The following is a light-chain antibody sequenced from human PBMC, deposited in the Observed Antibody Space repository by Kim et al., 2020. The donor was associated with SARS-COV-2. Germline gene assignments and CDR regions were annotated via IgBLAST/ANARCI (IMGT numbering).Light chain of an antibody. CDR3: HVWDSSTAV. J-gene: IGLJ3*02. CDR2: RDS. V-gene: IGLV3-9*01. Sequence: SVALGQTARITCGGNNIGSKNVHWYQQKPGQAPVLVIYRDSNRPSGIPERFSGSNSGNTATLTISRAQAGDEADYYCHVWDSSTAVFGGGTKVTVL. CDR1: NIGSKN.